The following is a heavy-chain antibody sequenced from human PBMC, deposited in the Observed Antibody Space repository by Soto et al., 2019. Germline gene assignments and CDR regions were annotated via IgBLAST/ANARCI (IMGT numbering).Heavy chain of an antibody. J-gene: IGHJ6*03. CDR1: GFTFSNAW. Sequence: EVQLVESGGGLVKPGGSLRLSCAASGFTFSNAWMSWVRQAPGKGLEWVARIKSKTDGGNTDYAAPVKVRFTISRDDSKNTLYLQMNRLKTEYTDVYYCNTAVYSSSWYGSYFYYKDVWGKGTTVTVSS. V-gene: IGHV3-15*01. D-gene: IGHD6-13*01. CDR2: IKSKTDGGNT. CDR3: NTAVYSSSWYGSYFYYKDV.